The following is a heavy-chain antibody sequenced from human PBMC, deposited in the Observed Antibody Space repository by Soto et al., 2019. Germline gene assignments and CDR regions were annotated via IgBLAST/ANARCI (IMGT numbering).Heavy chain of an antibody. V-gene: IGHV4-59*11. D-gene: IGHD1-26*01. J-gene: IGHJ4*02. CDR3: ATHRYNVGWEHFDS. CDR1: GGSIRRHQ. Sequence: WDTMSITCPASGGSIRRHQSSCVRQAPGKGLEWIGHIYYRGSTNYNPSLRSRVTISVDTSRSQFSLKLSSVTAADTALYYCATHRYNVGWEHFDSWGQGSLVTVSS. CDR2: IYYRGST.